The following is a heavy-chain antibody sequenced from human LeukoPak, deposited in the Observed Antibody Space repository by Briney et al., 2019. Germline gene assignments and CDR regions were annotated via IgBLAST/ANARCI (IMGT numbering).Heavy chain of an antibody. D-gene: IGHD3-10*01. J-gene: IGHJ6*02. Sequence: GGSLRLSCAASGFTFSSYDMHWVRQATGKGLEWVSAIGTAGDTYYPGSVKGRFTISRENAKNSLYLQMNSLRAGDTAVYYCARAIRPTMVRGKRYGMDVWGQGTTVTVSS. CDR2: IGTAGDT. CDR3: ARAIRPTMVRGKRYGMDV. V-gene: IGHV3-13*01. CDR1: GFTFSSYD.